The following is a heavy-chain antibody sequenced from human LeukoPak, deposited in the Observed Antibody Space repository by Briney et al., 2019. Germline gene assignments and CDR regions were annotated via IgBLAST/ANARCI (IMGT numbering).Heavy chain of an antibody. Sequence: GGSLRLSCAASGFTFSSYWMSWVRQAPGKGLEWVANIKQDGSEKYYVDSVKGRFTISRDNAKNSLYLQMNSLRAEDTAVYYCARDQSSGWDDAFDIWGQGTMVTVSS. CDR3: ARDQSSGWDDAFDI. J-gene: IGHJ3*02. D-gene: IGHD6-19*01. CDR2: IKQDGSEK. CDR1: GFTFSSYW. V-gene: IGHV3-7*01.